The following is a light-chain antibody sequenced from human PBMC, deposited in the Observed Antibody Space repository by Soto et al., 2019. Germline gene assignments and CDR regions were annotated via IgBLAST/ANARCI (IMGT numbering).Light chain of an antibody. CDR3: QQYDDWRLLT. CDR1: QSVSSH. Sequence: EVVMTQSPATLSVSPGDKATLSCRASQSVSSHLAWYQQKPGQAPRLLIYGASTRASGVPARFSGSGSGTEFTLTISSLQSEDFAIYYCQQYDDWRLLTFCGGTNVEI. V-gene: IGKV3-15*01. J-gene: IGKJ4*01. CDR2: GAS.